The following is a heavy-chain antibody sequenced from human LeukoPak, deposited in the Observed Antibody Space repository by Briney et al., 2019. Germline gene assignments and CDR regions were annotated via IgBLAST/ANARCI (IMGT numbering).Heavy chain of an antibody. CDR1: GFTFSSYS. D-gene: IGHD2-2*02. V-gene: IGHV3-48*01. J-gene: IGHJ6*02. CDR2: ISSSSSTI. CDR3: AREGAIPSPGSYYYGMDV. Sequence: GGSLRLSCAASGFTFSSYSMNWVRQAPGKGLEWVSYISSSSSTIYYADSVKGRFTISRDNAKNSLYLQMNSLRAEDTAVYYCAREGAIPSPGSYYYGMDVWAKGPRSPSP.